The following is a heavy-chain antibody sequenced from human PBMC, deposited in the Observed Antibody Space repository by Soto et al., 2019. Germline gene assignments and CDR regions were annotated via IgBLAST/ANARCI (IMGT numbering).Heavy chain of an antibody. D-gene: IGHD3-3*01. J-gene: IGHJ6*02. CDR2: IYYTGST. CDR3: ARSYPNTIFGVVPSRGLDV. CDR1: GGSISSNY. V-gene: IGHV4-59*01. Sequence: SETLSLTCIVSGGSISSNYWSWIRQPPGKGLEWIGYIYYTGSTNFNPSLKNRVIISVDTSKNQFSLKLSSVTAADTAVYYCARSYPNTIFGVVPSRGLDVWGQGTTVTSP.